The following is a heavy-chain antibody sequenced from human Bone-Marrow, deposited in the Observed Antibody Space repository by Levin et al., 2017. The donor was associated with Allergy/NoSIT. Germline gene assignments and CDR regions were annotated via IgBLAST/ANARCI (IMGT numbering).Heavy chain of an antibody. CDR2: IRPDDSDT. D-gene: IGHD2-2*01. CDR1: GYRFTNHW. J-gene: IGHJ4*02. CDR3: ARLGDNTTWYAFDY. V-gene: IGHV5-51*01. Sequence: AGGSLRLSCKGSGYRFTNHWIAWVRQMSGKGLEWMGIIRPDDSDTRYSPSFQGQVTISLDKSTTTAYLHWNRLKASDTAMYYCARLGDNTTWYAFDYWGQGTLLTVAS.